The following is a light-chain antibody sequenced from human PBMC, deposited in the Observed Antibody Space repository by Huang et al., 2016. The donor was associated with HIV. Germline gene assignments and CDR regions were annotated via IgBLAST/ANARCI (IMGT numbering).Light chain of an antibody. Sequence: IQMTQSPSSLSASVGDRVTISCQASQDIRNYLNWYQQKPGKAPTLRIYDASNLETGVPSRFSGNGSGTDFTFTITSLQSEDIATYYCQQYDDLYTFGQGTKLEVK. CDR2: DAS. J-gene: IGKJ2*01. V-gene: IGKV1-33*01. CDR3: QQYDDLYT. CDR1: QDIRNY.